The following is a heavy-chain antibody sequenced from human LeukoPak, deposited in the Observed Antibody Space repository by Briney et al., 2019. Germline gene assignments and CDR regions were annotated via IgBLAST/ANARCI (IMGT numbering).Heavy chain of an antibody. V-gene: IGHV3-23*01. J-gene: IGHJ6*03. CDR2: INSSGGST. CDR3: AKSLKAVAGPGSYYYYYLDV. Sequence: PGGTLRLSCAASGFTFSNYAMSWVRQAPGKGLEWASSINSSGGSTYYADSVKGRFTISRNNAKNSLYLQMNSLRAEDTAVYYCAKSLKAVAGPGSYYYYYLDVWGKGTTVTVSS. D-gene: IGHD6-19*01. CDR1: GFTFSNYA.